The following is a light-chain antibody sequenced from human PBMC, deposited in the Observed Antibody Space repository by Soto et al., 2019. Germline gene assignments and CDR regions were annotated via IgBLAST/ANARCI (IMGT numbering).Light chain of an antibody. Sequence: EIVLTQSPATLSVSPGERATLSCRASQSVSSNLAWYQQKPGQAPRLLICGASTRPTGIPARFSGSGSGTEFTLTVSSLQSEDFAVYYCQQYNNWPRTFGQGTKVDIK. CDR3: QQYNNWPRT. V-gene: IGKV3-15*01. CDR1: QSVSSN. CDR2: GAS. J-gene: IGKJ1*01.